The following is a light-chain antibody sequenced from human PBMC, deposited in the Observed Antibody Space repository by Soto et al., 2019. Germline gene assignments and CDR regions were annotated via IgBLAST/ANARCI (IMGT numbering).Light chain of an antibody. CDR3: EQYTSWPPLT. CDR2: DPS. J-gene: IGKJ4*01. V-gene: IGKV3-15*01. Sequence: EVVMTQSPATLSVSPGERATLSCRASRSVNQYLAWYQQRPGQAPRLLMDDPSTRAAGVAARFSGSGSGTDFTLTISSLQSEDVAVYYCEQYTSWPPLTFGGGTKVEI. CDR1: RSVNQY.